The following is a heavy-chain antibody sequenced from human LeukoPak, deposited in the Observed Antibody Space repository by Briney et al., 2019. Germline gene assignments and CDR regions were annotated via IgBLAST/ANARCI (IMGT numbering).Heavy chain of an antibody. CDR3: AHHVLLWFGELLIDY. V-gene: IGHV2-5*02. Sequence: ESGPTLVNPTQTLTLTCTFSGFSLSTSGVGVGWIRQPPGKALEWLALIYWDDDRRYSPSRKSRLTITKDTSKNQVVLTMTNMDPVDTATYYCAHHVLLWFGELLIDYWGQGTLVTVPS. CDR1: GFSLSTSGVG. J-gene: IGHJ4*02. D-gene: IGHD3-10*01. CDR2: IYWDDDR.